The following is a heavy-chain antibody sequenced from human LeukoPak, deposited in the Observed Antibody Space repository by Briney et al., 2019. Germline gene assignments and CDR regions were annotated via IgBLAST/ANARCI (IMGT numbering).Heavy chain of an antibody. Sequence: GGSLRLSCAASGFTFSSYSMNWVRQAPGKGLEWVSSISSSSYIYYADSVKGRFTISRDNAKNSLYLQMNSLRAEDTAVYYCASAPHSGMLLDYWGQGTLVTVSS. CDR2: ISSSSYI. V-gene: IGHV3-21*01. CDR1: GFTFSSYS. J-gene: IGHJ4*02. D-gene: IGHD3-10*01. CDR3: ASAPHSGMLLDY.